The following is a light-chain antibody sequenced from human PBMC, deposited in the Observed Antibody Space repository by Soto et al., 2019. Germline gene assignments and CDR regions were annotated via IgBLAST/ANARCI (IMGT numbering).Light chain of an antibody. CDR1: GGFDF. J-gene: IGLJ3*02. CDR3: CSYTGSYAV. V-gene: IGLV2-11*01. CDR2: DVN. Sequence: QYALTQPRAVSGSPGQSVAISCTGIGGFDFVSWYQQYPGKAPKLMIYDVNNRPSGVPDRFAASKSGDTASLTISGLQAEDEADYYCCSYTGSYAVFGGGTKLTVL.